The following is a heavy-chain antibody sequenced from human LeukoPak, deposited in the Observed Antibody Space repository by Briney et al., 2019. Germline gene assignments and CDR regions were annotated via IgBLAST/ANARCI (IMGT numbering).Heavy chain of an antibody. V-gene: IGHV3-21*04. CDR2: ITSSSDYI. Sequence: GGSLRLCCAASGFTFSSYSMNWVRQAPGKGLEWVSSITSSSDYIYYADSVKGRFTISRDNAENSLHLQMDSLRAEDTAVYYCAREFKSGYGMWAWGQGTLVTVSS. CDR3: AREFKSGYGMWA. CDR1: GFTFSSYS. D-gene: IGHD5-18*01. J-gene: IGHJ5*02.